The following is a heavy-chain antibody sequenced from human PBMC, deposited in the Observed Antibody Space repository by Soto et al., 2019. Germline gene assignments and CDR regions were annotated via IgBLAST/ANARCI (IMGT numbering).Heavy chain of an antibody. J-gene: IGHJ6*02. CDR1: SGSISDYY. Sequence: SETLSLTCSVSSGSISDYYWSWIRQPAGGGLEWIGRIYSTGSTNYNPSLQSRLTMSVDTSKNHLFLSLRFVTAADTAVYYCAREKDYYHSALDVWGQGTTVTVSS. CDR2: IYSTGST. CDR3: AREKDYYHSALDV. V-gene: IGHV4-4*07.